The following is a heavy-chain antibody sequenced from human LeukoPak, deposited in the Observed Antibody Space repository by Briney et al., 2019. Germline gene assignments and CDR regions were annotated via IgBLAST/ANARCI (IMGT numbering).Heavy chain of an antibody. J-gene: IGHJ4*01. D-gene: IGHD3-10*01. CDR3: ARDADFYASGSYSDY. CDR1: GFTFSTYG. V-gene: IGHV3-23*01. Sequence: GGTLRLSCAASGFTFSTYGMSWVRQAPGKGLEWVSAISYSGGSTYYADSVKGRFTISRDNSKNTLYLQMNSLRAEDTAVYFCARDADFYASGSYSDYWGQGTLATVSS. CDR2: ISYSGGST.